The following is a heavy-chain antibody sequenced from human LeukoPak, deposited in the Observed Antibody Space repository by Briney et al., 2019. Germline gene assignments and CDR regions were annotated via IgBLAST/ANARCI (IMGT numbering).Heavy chain of an antibody. CDR3: ARIPTNAVPSAHNGFDI. V-gene: IGHV4-39*01. Sequence: SETLSLTCTVSGGSIGSTNYYWGWIRQPPGKGLEWIANIYYSGSTYYNPSLKSRVTISVYTSKNQFSLKLNSVTAADTAIYYCARIPTNAVPSAHNGFDIWGQGTMLTVSS. CDR2: IYYSGST. CDR1: GGSIGSTNYY. D-gene: IGHD6-19*01. J-gene: IGHJ3*02.